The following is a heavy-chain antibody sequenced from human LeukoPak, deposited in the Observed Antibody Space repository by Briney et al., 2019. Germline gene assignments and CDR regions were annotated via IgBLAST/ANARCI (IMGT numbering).Heavy chain of an antibody. J-gene: IGHJ4*02. D-gene: IGHD6-6*01. CDR3: AKDDVRGDY. CDR2: ISGSGGST. V-gene: IGHV3-23*01. Sequence: PGGPLRLFCAASGFTFTSYAMSWVRQAPGKGLEWVSAISGSGGSTYYAGSVKGRFTISRDNSKNTLYLQMNSLRAEDTAVYYCAKDDVRGDYWGQGTVVTVSS. CDR1: GFTFTSYA.